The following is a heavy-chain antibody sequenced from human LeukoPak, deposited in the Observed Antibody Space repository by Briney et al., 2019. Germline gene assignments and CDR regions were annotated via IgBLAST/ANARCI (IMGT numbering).Heavy chain of an antibody. V-gene: IGHV1-69*04. CDR3: ARARTIFGVPRDWFDP. CDR2: IIPILGIA. D-gene: IGHD3-3*01. CDR1: GYTFTSYY. J-gene: IGHJ5*02. Sequence: GASVKVSCKASGYTFTSYYIHWVRQAPGQGLEWMGRIIPILGIANYAQKFQGRVTITADKSTSTAYMELSSLRSEDTAVYYCARARTIFGVPRDWFDPWGQGTLVTVSS.